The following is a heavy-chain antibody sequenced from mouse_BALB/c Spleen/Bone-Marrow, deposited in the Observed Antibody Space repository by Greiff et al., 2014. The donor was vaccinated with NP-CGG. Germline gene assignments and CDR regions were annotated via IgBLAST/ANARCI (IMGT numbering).Heavy chain of an antibody. V-gene: IGHV1-82*01. CDR1: GYAFSSSW. Sequence: LVEPGASVKISCRASGYAFSSSWMNWVKQRPGQGLEWIGRIYPGDGDTNYNGKFKGKATLTADKSSSTAYMQLSSLTSVDSAVYFCARTYGSSYFVYWGQGTLVTVSA. D-gene: IGHD1-1*01. CDR3: ARTYGSSYFVY. J-gene: IGHJ3*01. CDR2: IYPGDGDT.